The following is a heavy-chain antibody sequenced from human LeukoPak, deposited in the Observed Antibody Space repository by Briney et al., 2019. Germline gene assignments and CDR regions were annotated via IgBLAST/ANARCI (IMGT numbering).Heavy chain of an antibody. V-gene: IGHV3-23*01. CDR3: AKNRGYCSGGSCYGDY. D-gene: IGHD2-15*01. Sequence: GGSLRLSCAASGFTFSTYAMSWVRQAPGKGLEWVSTISTSGDNTYFADSVKGRLTISRDISKNTLYLQMNSLRVEDTAVYYCAKNRGYCSGGSCYGDYWGQGTLVTVSS. CDR1: GFTFSTYA. J-gene: IGHJ4*02. CDR2: ISTSGDNT.